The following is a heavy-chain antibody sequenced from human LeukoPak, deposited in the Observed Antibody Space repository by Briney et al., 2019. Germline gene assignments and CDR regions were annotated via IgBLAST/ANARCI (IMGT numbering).Heavy chain of an antibody. CDR1: GGSISSSSYY. CDR2: IYYSGST. J-gene: IGHJ5*02. D-gene: IGHD6-6*01. CDR3: ARDRPFFAAARQGGSRWFDP. Sequence: ASETLSLTCTVSGGSISSSSYYWGWIRQPPGKGLEWIGSIYYSGSTYYNPSLKSRVTISVDTSKNQFSLKLSSVTAADTAVYYCARDRPFFAAARQGGSRWFDPWGQGTLVTVSS. V-gene: IGHV4-39*07.